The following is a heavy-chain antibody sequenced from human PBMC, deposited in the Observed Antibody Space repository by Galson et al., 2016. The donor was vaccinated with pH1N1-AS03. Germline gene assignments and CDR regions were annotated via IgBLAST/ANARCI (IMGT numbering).Heavy chain of an antibody. CDR3: ARAKGSGWPNKHYFDS. V-gene: IGHV3-11*01. CDR2: ISSSGSTK. CDR1: GFTFGDYY. Sequence: SLRLSCAVSGFTFGDYYMTWVRQTPGKGLEWISYISSSGSTKYHADSVEGRFTISRDNAKNSLFLQMNYLTAEDTAIYYCARAKGSGWPNKHYFDSWGPGTLVIVSS. D-gene: IGHD6-19*01. J-gene: IGHJ4*02.